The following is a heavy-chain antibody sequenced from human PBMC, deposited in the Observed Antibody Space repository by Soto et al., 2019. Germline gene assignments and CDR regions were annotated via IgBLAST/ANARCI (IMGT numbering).Heavy chain of an antibody. CDR3: ASYDKGWGSYRFILGENDAFDI. CDR2: IGSSGSTI. Sequence: GGSLRRSFAASGFTFSDYYMSWIRQAPGEGLGWVSYIGSSGSTIYYADSVKGRFTISRDNAKNSLYLQMNSLRAEDTAVYYCASYDKGWGSYRFILGENDAFDIWGQGTMVTVSS. D-gene: IGHD3-16*02. J-gene: IGHJ3*02. CDR1: GFTFSDYY. V-gene: IGHV3-11*01.